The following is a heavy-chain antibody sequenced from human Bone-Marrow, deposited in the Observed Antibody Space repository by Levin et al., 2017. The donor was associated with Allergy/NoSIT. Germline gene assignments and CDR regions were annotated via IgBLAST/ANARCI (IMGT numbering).Heavy chain of an antibody. V-gene: IGHV3-23*01. Sequence: GESLKISCAASGFTFNSYALSWVRQAPGKGLEWVSAISGSGSSTYYADSVKGRFTIPRDNFKTTLYLQMNSLRAEDTAVYYCAKGAGWVAGAVALIWGQGTLVTVSS. D-gene: IGHD6-19*01. J-gene: IGHJ4*02. CDR1: GFTFNSYA. CDR2: ISGSGSST. CDR3: AKGAGWVAGAVALI.